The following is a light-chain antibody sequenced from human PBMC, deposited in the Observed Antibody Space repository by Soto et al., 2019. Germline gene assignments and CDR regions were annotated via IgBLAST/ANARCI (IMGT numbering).Light chain of an antibody. CDR1: HDISTF. Sequence: DIQLTQSPSLLSASIGDRVTITCRASHDISTFLAWYQQKPGKAPKLLIYEASTLQSGVPSRFSGSGSGTEFTLTISGLLPEDFATYYCHQYHNFPITFGQGTRLEIK. CDR3: HQYHNFPIT. J-gene: IGKJ5*01. CDR2: EAS. V-gene: IGKV1-9*01.